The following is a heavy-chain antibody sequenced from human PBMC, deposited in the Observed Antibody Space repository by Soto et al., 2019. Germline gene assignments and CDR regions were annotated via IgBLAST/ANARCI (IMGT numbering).Heavy chain of an antibody. D-gene: IGHD5-12*01. V-gene: IGHV6-1*01. CDR1: GDSVSGNSAA. CDR2: TYYRPRWYN. J-gene: IGHJ5*02. Sequence: SQTLSLTCVISGDSVSGNSAAWNWIRQSPSRGLEWLGGTYYRPRWYNDYAVSVKSRITVTPDTSKNQFSLHLNSVTPEDTAVYYCAKGDNLGPKTGYAFDPWGQGIMVTVSS. CDR3: AKGDNLGPKTGYAFDP.